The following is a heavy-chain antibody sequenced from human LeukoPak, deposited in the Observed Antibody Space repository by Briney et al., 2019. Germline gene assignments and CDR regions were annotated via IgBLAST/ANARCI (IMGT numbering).Heavy chain of an antibody. CDR3: ARGVTSTYYFDY. CDR1: GGSISSGGYY. Sequence: PSETLSLTCTVSGGSISSGGYYWSWIRQHPGKGLEWIGYTYYSGSTNYNPSLKSRVTISVDTSKNQFSLKLSSVTAADTAVYYCARGVTSTYYFDYWGQGALVTVSS. V-gene: IGHV4-61*08. J-gene: IGHJ4*02. CDR2: TYYSGST. D-gene: IGHD5-18*01.